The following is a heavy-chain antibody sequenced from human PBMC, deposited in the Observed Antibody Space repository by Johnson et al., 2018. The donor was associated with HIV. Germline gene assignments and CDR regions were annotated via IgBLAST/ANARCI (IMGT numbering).Heavy chain of an antibody. J-gene: IGHJ3*02. Sequence: VQLVESGGGVARPGGSLRLSCVASGFTFDKYAMHWVRQAPGKGLEWVSGISWNSGSLGYADSVKGRFTISRDNAKNSLYLQMNSLRAEDTAIYYCTSTAYEAFDTWGQGTMVTVSS. CDR2: ISWNSGSL. V-gene: IGHV3-9*01. CDR3: TSTAYEAFDT. CDR1: GFTFDKYA.